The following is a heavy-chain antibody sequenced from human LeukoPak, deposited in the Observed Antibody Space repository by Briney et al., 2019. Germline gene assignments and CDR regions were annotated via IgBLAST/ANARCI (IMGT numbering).Heavy chain of an antibody. J-gene: IGHJ1*01. D-gene: IGHD2-2*01. Sequence: PSQTLSLTCTVSGDSISSGDYYWSWIRQPAGKGLEWIGRISSSGSTNYNPSLKSRVTISVDTSKNQFSLKLSSVTAADTAVYYCARESNPIVVVPADSEYFQHWGQGTLVTVSS. CDR3: ARESNPIVVVPADSEYFQH. V-gene: IGHV4-61*02. CDR1: GDSISSGDYY. CDR2: ISSSGST.